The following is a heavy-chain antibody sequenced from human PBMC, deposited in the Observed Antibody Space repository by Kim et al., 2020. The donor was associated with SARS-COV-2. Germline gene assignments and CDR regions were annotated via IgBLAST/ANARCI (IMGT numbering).Heavy chain of an antibody. J-gene: IGHJ4*02. Sequence: GGSLRLSCAASGFTFSSHAMSWVRQAPGKGLEWVSAISGSGGTPYYADSVKGRFTISRDNSKNTLYLQMNSLRVEDTSLYYCAKFRSSGCSHPLDYWGQGTLVIVSS. CDR1: GFTFSSHA. D-gene: IGHD6-19*01. CDR3: AKFRSSGCSHPLDY. V-gene: IGHV3-23*01. CDR2: ISGSGGTP.